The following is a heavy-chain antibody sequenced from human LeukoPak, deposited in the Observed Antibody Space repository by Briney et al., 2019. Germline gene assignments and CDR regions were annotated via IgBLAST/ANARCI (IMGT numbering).Heavy chain of an antibody. CDR3: ARGGGLGYCSGGSCYHFDY. CDR1: GYTFTGYY. CDR2: INPNSGGT. J-gene: IGHJ4*02. V-gene: IGHV1-2*02. Sequence: ASVKVSCKASGYTFTGYYMHWVRQAPGQGLEWMGWINPNSGGTNYAQKFQGRVTMTRDTSISTAYMELSRLRSDDTAVYYCARGGGLGYCSGGSCYHFDYWGQGTLVTVSS. D-gene: IGHD2-15*01.